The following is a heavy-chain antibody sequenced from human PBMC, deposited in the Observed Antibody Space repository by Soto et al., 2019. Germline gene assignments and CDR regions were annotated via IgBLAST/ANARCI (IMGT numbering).Heavy chain of an antibody. CDR3: AMVDNYVTPTPLDV. CDR2: ISPYNGNT. D-gene: IGHD4-4*01. Sequence: QVQLVQSGDEVTKPGASVKVSCKASGYIFVNYGIAWVRQAPGQGLEWLGWISPYNGNTHYATKVKGRLTMTTDTTPSTAYMDPGSLTSDDTAVYYCAMVDNYVTPTPLDVWGQGTTVTVSS. V-gene: IGHV1-18*01. CDR1: GYIFVNYG. J-gene: IGHJ6*02.